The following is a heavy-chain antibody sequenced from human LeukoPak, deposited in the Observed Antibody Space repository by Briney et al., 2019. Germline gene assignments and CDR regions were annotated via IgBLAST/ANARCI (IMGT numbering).Heavy chain of an antibody. CDR2: VFHSGTT. V-gene: IGHV4-59*08. J-gene: IGHJ3*02. D-gene: IGHD5-24*01. CDR3: ARRMATVTDAFDI. Sequence: PSETLSLTCNVSGDSLTSHFWSWIRQTPGKGLEWTGYVFHSGTTNYSPSLKSRVTIPLDTSKKQFYLRLASVTAADTAVYYCARRMATVTDAFDIWGRGTMVSVSS. CDR1: GDSLTSHF.